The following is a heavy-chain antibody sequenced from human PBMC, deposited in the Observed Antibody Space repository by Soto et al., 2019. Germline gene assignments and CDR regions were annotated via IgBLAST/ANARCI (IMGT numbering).Heavy chain of an antibody. CDR3: ARVDVVVVAATMEAFDI. CDR2: IIPIFGTA. CDR1: GGTFSSYA. V-gene: IGHV1-69*01. D-gene: IGHD2-15*01. Sequence: QVQLVQSGAEVKKPGSSVKVSCKASGGTFSSYAISWVRQAPGQGLEWMGGIIPIFGTANYAQKFQGRVTITADESTSTAYIELSSLRSDDTAVYYCARVDVVVVAATMEAFDIWGQGTMVTVSS. J-gene: IGHJ3*02.